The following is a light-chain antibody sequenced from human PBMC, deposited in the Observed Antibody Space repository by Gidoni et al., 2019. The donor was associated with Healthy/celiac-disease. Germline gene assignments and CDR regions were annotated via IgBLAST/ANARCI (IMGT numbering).Light chain of an antibody. Sequence: EIVMTQSPATLSVSPGERATLSCRASQSVSSNLAWYQQKPGQAPRLLIYGASTRATGIPARFSGSGSGTEFTLTISSLQSEDFAVYYCQQYINWPYTFXXXTKLEIK. CDR1: QSVSSN. V-gene: IGKV3-15*01. CDR2: GAS. CDR3: QQYINWPYT. J-gene: IGKJ2*01.